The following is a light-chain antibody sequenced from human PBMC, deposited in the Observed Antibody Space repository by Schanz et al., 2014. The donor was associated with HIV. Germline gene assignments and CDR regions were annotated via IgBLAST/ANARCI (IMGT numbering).Light chain of an antibody. Sequence: IVLTQSPGTLSLSPGEKATLSCKASQSINNDYLAWYQQKPGQAPRLLIYVASIRASGVPERFSGSGSGSAFTLIISRLEPADIAVYYCQQYGGSPTFGQGTKVEIK. CDR2: VAS. V-gene: IGKV3-20*01. CDR1: QSINNDY. CDR3: QQYGGSPT. J-gene: IGKJ1*01.